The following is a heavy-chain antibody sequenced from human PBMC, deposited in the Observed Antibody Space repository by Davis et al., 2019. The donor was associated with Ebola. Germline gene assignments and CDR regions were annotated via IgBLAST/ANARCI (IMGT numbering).Heavy chain of an antibody. Sequence: ASVKVSCKASGGTFSSYAISWVRQAPGQGLEWMGRISAYNGNTNYAQKLQGRVTMTTDTSTSTAYMELRSLRSDDTAVYYCARDLVSSGWWDYWGQGTLVTVSS. CDR3: ARDLVSSGWWDY. J-gene: IGHJ4*02. D-gene: IGHD6-19*01. V-gene: IGHV1-18*01. CDR2: ISAYNGNT. CDR1: GGTFSSYA.